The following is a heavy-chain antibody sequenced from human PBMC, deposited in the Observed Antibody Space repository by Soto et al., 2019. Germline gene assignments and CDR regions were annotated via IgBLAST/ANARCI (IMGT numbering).Heavy chain of an antibody. CDR2: VSHSGST. CDR1: VDSFNTVNYY. D-gene: IGHD6-6*01. CDR3: ARGRGIAVRPYYYGMDV. Sequence: SETLSLTCTVSVDSFNTVNYYWTWIRQPPGKGLEWIGYVSHSGSTNYSPSLKSRVTLSVDTSKNQFYLTLTSVAAADTAVYYCARGRGIAVRPYYYGMDVWGQGTTVTVSS. J-gene: IGHJ6*02. V-gene: IGHV4-61*01.